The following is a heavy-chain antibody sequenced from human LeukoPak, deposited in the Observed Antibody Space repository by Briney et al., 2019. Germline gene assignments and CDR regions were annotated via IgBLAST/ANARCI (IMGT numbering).Heavy chain of an antibody. Sequence: SETLSLTCAVSGGSISSGGYSWSWIRQPPGKGLEWIGYIYHSGSTYYNPSLKSRVTISVDTSKNQFSLKLSSVTAADTAVYYCARRSFYCSGGSCLAPFDYWGQGTLVTVSS. CDR3: ARRSFYCSGGSCLAPFDY. J-gene: IGHJ4*02. V-gene: IGHV4-30-2*01. CDR1: GGSISSGGYS. CDR2: IYHSGST. D-gene: IGHD2-15*01.